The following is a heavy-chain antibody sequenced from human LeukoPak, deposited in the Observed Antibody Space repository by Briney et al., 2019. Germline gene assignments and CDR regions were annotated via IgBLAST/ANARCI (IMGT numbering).Heavy chain of an antibody. V-gene: IGHV4-4*07. CDR2: IYTSGST. CDR3: ARAILRRIVGWAPFELSNWFDP. CDR1: GGSINTYY. D-gene: IGHD2-21*01. Sequence: PSETLSLTCTVSGGSINTYYWSWIRQPAGKGLEYIGRIYTSGSTNYNPSLKSRVTMSVDTSKNQFSLKLSSVTAADTAVYYCARAILRRIVGWAPFELSNWFDPWGQGTLVTVSS. J-gene: IGHJ5*02.